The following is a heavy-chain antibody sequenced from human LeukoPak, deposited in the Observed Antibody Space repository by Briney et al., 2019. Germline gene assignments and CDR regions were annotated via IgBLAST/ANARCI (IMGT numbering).Heavy chain of an antibody. D-gene: IGHD6-13*01. Sequence: GGSLRLSCAASGFTFSSYGMHWVRQAPGKRLEWVAVISYDGSNKYYADSVKGRFTISRDNSKNTLYLQMNSLRAEETAVYYCAKDTEYSSSWYYYGMDVWGQGTTVTVSS. J-gene: IGHJ6*02. CDR1: GFTFSSYG. CDR2: ISYDGSNK. V-gene: IGHV3-30*18. CDR3: AKDTEYSSSWYYYGMDV.